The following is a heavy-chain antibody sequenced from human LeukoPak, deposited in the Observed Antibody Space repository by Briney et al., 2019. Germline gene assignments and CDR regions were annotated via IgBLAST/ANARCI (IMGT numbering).Heavy chain of an antibody. J-gene: IGHJ4*02. CDR3: AKEYSGYDFDY. CDR2: ISDSGGRT. Sequence: GGSLRLSCAVSGITLSNYGMSWVRQAPGKGLEWVAGISDSGGRTNYADSVRGRFTISRDNSQNTLYLQMGSLRAEDTALYSCAKEYSGYDFDYWGQGTLVTVSS. V-gene: IGHV3-23*01. CDR1: GITLSNYG. D-gene: IGHD5-12*01.